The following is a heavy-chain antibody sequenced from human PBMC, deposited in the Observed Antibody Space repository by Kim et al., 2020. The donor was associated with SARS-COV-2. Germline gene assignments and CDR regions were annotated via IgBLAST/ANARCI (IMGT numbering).Heavy chain of an antibody. CDR2: INYNGGT. V-gene: IGHV4-59*02. Sequence: SETLSLTCTVSGGSVSGHYWSWIRQPPGKGLEWIGYINYNGGTNSNPSLRSRVTISIDTSKNQFSLRLNSVTSADTARYYCAGDTLYYPSGSFEDYFDSWGQGTLVTVSS. CDR3: AGDTLYYPSGSFEDYFDS. D-gene: IGHD3-10*01. J-gene: IGHJ5*01. CDR1: GGSVSGHY.